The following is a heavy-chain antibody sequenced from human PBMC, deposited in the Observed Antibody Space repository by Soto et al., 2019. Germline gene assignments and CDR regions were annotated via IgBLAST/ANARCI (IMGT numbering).Heavy chain of an antibody. CDR2: IYYSGST. J-gene: IGHJ6*02. V-gene: IGHV4-31*03. CDR1: GGSISSGGYY. D-gene: IGHD6-13*01. Sequence: PSETLSLTCTVSGGSISSGGYYWSWIRQHPGKGLEWIGYIYYSGSTYYNPSLKSRVTISVDTSKNQFSLKLSSVTAADTAVYYWARSGIAAAHRLYGMDVWGQGTTVTVSS. CDR3: ARSGIAAAHRLYGMDV.